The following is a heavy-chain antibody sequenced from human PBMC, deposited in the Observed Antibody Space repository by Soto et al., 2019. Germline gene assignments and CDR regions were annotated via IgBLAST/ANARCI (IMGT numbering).Heavy chain of an antibody. CDR1: GFTFSSYA. J-gene: IGHJ6*02. CDR3: AKDTSPRPGKNGVDV. D-gene: IGHD6-6*01. CDR2: ISGSGGNT. V-gene: IGHV3-23*01. Sequence: PGGSLRLSCAASGFTFSSYAMTWVRQAPGKGLECVSSISGSGGNTYYADSVKGRFTISRDNSKNTLYLQMNSLRADDTAVYYCAKDTSPRPGKNGVDVWGQGTTVTVSS.